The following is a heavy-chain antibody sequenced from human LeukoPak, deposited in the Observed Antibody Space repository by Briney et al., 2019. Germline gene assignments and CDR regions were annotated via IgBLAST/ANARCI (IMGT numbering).Heavy chain of an antibody. CDR1: GFSFADEY. Sequence: GASLRLSCAVSGFSFADEYMSWIRQAPGQGLEWVSYISNTGGHTNYAASVEVRFTISRDNTENSLYLQMNSLRAEDTAVYYCARSRGAGPGAYFDYWGQGTLVAVTS. J-gene: IGHJ4*02. D-gene: IGHD6-19*01. CDR2: ISNTGGHT. CDR3: ARSRGAGPGAYFDY. V-gene: IGHV3-11*03.